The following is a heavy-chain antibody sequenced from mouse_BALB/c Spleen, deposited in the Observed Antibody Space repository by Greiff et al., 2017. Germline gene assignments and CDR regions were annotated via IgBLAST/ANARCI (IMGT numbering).Heavy chain of an antibody. CDR3: ARAGPWFAY. CDR2: ISDGGSYT. Sequence: EVQLVESGGGLVKPGGSLKLSCAASGFTFSDYYMYWVRQTPEKRLEWVATISDGGSYTYYPDSVKGRFTISRDNAKNNLYLQMSSLKSEDTAMYYCARAGPWFAYWGQGTLVTVS. V-gene: IGHV5-4*02. J-gene: IGHJ3*01. CDR1: GFTFSDYY.